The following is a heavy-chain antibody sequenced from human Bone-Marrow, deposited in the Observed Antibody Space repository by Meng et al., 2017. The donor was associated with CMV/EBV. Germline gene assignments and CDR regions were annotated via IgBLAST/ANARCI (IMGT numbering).Heavy chain of an antibody. D-gene: IGHD3-10*01. Sequence: GESLKISCAASGFTFSSYAMHWVRQAPGKGLEWVAVISYDGSNKYYADSVKGRFTISRDNSKNTLYLQMNSLRAEDTAVYYCEGRYYGVDAFDIWGQGTMVTVSS. CDR3: EGRYYGVDAFDI. CDR1: GFTFSSYA. J-gene: IGHJ3*02. V-gene: IGHV3-30*14. CDR2: ISYDGSNK.